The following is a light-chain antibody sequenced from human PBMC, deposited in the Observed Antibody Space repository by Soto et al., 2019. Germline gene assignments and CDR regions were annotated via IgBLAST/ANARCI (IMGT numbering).Light chain of an antibody. CDR1: QSVSSGR. V-gene: IGKV3-20*01. J-gene: IGKJ1*01. CDR2: GAS. Sequence: IVLTHSPGTLSFSPWQRSTLSFSSSQSVSSGRLAWYQQTPGQAPRLLIYGASSRATGIPDRFSGSGSGTDFTLSISRLEPEDFAMYYCQQYGSSPFTFGQGTKVDIK. CDR3: QQYGSSPFT.